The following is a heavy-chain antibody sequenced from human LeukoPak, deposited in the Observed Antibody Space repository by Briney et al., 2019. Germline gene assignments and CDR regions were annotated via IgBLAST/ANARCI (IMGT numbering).Heavy chain of an antibody. CDR1: GGSISSYY. V-gene: IGHV4-59*01. CDR3: AGHRYYYGSGSYP. D-gene: IGHD3-10*01. J-gene: IGHJ5*02. Sequence: SETLSLTCTVSGGSISSYYWSWIRQPPGKGLWWSGYLYYSGSTNYNPSLKSRVTISVDTSKNQFSLKLSSVTAADTAVYYCAGHRYYYGSGSYPWSQGTLVTVSS. CDR2: LYYSGST.